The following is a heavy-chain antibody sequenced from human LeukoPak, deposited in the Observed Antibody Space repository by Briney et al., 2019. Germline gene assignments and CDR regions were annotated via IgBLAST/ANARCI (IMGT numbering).Heavy chain of an antibody. CDR3: ARYAVNGALDI. CDR1: GFSFSGSC. J-gene: IGHJ3*02. Sequence: GGSLRLSCTASGFSFSGSCMSWVRRLPGKGLEWLAVITQDGSAKLYADSVKGRFTISRNNSKNTLYLQMNGLRAGDRGVYYGARYAVNGALDIWGQGTLVTVSS. V-gene: IGHV3-7*01. CDR2: ITQDGSAK.